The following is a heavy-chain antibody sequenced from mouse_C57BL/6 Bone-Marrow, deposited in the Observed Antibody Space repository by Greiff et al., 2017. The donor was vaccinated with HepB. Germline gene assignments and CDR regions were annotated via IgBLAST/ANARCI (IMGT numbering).Heavy chain of an antibody. V-gene: IGHV5-12*01. Sequence: DVQLVESGGGLVQPGGSLKLSCAASGFTFSDYYMYWVRQTPEKRLEWVAYISNGGGSTYYPDTVKGRFTISRDNAKNTLYLQMSRLKSEDTAMYYCARWGDYAFDYWGQGTTLTVSS. CDR1: GFTFSDYY. CDR3: ARWGDYAFDY. CDR2: ISNGGGST. D-gene: IGHD2-4*01. J-gene: IGHJ2*01.